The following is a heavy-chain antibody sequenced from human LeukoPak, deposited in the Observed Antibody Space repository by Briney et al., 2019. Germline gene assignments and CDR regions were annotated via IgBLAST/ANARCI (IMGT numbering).Heavy chain of an antibody. J-gene: IGHJ4*01. CDR3: AKGIYSSGWSYFDY. D-gene: IGHD6-19*01. CDR1: GFTFSNSA. CDR2: LSGSGITT. V-gene: IGHV3-23*01. Sequence: GGSLRLSCAASGFTFSNSAMSWVRQAPGKGLEWVSTLSGSGITTYYADSVKGRFTISRDNSKNTLYLQMNSRRAEDTAVYYCAKGIYSSGWSYFDYWGHGTLVTVSS.